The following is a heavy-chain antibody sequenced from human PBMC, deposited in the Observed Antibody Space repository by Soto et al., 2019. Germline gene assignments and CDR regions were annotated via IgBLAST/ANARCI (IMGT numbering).Heavy chain of an antibody. J-gene: IGHJ4*02. CDR2: ISYDGSNK. CDR3: AKYGGNYDY. CDR1: GFTFSSYG. D-gene: IGHD2-21*01. Sequence: QVQLVESGGGVVQPGRSLRLSCAASGFTFSSYGMHWVRQAPGKGLEWVAVISYDGSNKYYADSVKGRFTISRDNSKNTLYLPMNSLRAEDTAVYYCAKYGGNYDYWGQGTLVTVSS. V-gene: IGHV3-30*18.